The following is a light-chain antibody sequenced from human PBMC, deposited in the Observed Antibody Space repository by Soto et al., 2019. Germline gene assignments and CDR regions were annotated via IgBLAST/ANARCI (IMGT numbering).Light chain of an antibody. CDR3: KQYVSFTPWT. J-gene: IGKJ1*01. Sequence: DIQMTQSPATLSASVGDTVTITCRASRSVGRSLAWYQQKPGETPKVLISDVSDLQTGVPSRFGGSGSGTEFTLAITSRQPDDFETYYCKQYVSFTPWTFGQGTKVELK. CDR2: DVS. V-gene: IGKV1-5*01. CDR1: RSVGRS.